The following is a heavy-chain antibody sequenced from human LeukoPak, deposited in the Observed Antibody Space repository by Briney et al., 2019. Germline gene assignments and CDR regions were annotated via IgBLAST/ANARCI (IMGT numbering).Heavy chain of an antibody. Sequence: GGSLRLSCAASGFTFDDYGMSWVRQAPGKGVEWVSGINWNGGSTGYADSVKGRFAISRDNAKNSLYLQMNSLRAEDTALCYCARSRGYCSGGSCYDFDYWGQGTLVTVSS. D-gene: IGHD2-15*01. J-gene: IGHJ4*02. CDR3: ARSRGYCSGGSCYDFDY. V-gene: IGHV3-20*04. CDR2: INWNGGST. CDR1: GFTFDDYG.